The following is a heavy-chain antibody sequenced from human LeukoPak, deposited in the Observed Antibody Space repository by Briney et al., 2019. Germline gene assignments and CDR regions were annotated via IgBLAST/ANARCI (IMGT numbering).Heavy chain of an antibody. D-gene: IGHD3-3*01. CDR3: ARGPSGPDY. Sequence: SETLSLTCTVSGYSISSGYYWGWIRQPPGKGLEWIGSIYHSGSTYYNPSLKSRVTISVDTSKNQFSLKLSSVTAADTAVYYCARGPSGPDYWGQGTLVTVSS. V-gene: IGHV4-38-2*02. CDR2: IYHSGST. J-gene: IGHJ4*02. CDR1: GYSISSGYY.